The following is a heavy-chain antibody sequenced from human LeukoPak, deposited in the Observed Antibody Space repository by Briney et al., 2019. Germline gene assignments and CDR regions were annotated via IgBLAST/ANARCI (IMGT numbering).Heavy chain of an antibody. D-gene: IGHD3-10*01. V-gene: IGHV4-31*03. CDR1: GGSISSGGYY. Sequence: SETLSLTCTVSGGSISSGGYYWSWIRQHPGKGLEWIGYIHYSGSTYYNPSLKSRVTISVDTSKNQFSLKLSSVTAADTAVYYCARVARNYYGSGSDTFDYWGQGTLVTVSS. CDR2: IHYSGST. J-gene: IGHJ4*02. CDR3: ARVARNYYGSGSDTFDY.